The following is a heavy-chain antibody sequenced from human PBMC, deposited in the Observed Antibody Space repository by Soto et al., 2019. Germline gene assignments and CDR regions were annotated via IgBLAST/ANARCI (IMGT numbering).Heavy chain of an antibody. V-gene: IGHV1-8*01. J-gene: IGHJ4*02. CDR3: ARGRGRWFGELKGNFDY. CDR2: MNPNSGNT. Sequence: ASVKVSCKASGYTFTSYDINWVRQATGQGLEGMGWMNPNSGNTSYAQKFQGRVTMTRNTSISTAYMELSSLRSEDTAVYYCARGRGRWFGELKGNFDYWGQGTLVTVSS. CDR1: GYTFTSYD. D-gene: IGHD3-10*01.